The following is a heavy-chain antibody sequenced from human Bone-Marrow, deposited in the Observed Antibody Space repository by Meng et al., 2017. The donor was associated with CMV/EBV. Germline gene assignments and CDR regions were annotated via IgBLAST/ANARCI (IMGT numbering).Heavy chain of an antibody. V-gene: IGHV3-21*01. CDR1: GFTFNRYR. Sequence: GESLKISCAVSGFTFNRYRMNWVRQAPGKGLEWVSSISSSSRNIYYADSVRGRFTISRDNTKNSLYLQMNSLRAEDTAVYYCARDRFYDILTGYYEGGGMDVWGQGTTVTVSS. J-gene: IGHJ6*02. D-gene: IGHD3-9*01. CDR3: ARDRFYDILTGYYEGGGMDV. CDR2: ISSSSRNI.